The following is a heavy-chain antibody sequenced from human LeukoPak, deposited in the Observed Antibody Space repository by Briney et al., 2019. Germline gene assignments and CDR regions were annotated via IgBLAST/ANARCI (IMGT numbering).Heavy chain of an antibody. CDR2: FDPEDGET. CDR1: GYTLTELS. CDR3: ATELSLLGSIAARRSNYFDY. J-gene: IGHJ4*02. D-gene: IGHD6-6*01. Sequence: ASVKVSCKVSGYTLTELSMHWVRQAPGKWLEWMGGFDPEDGETIYAQKFQGRVTMTEDTSTDTAYMELSSLRSEDTAVYYCATELSLLGSIAARRSNYFDYWGQGTLVTVSS. V-gene: IGHV1-24*01.